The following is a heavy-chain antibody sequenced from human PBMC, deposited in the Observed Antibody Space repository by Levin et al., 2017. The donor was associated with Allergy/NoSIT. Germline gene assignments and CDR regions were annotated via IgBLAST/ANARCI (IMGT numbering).Heavy chain of an antibody. CDR3: ARDEKVVTAIPTDWYFDL. J-gene: IGHJ2*01. D-gene: IGHD2-21*02. CDR1: GGSISSGSYY. CDR2: IYTSGST. V-gene: IGHV4-61*02. Sequence: SETLSLTCTVSGGSISSGSYYWSWIRQPAGKGLEWIGRIYTSGSTNYNPSLKSRVTISVDTSKNQFSLKLSSVTAADTAVYYCARDEKVVTAIPTDWYFDLWGRGTLVTVSS.